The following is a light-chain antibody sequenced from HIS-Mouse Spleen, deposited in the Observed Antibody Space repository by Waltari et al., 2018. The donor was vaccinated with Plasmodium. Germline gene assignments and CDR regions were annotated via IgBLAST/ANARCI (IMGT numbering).Light chain of an antibody. CDR3: CSYAGSSTFV. CDR2: EGS. J-gene: IGLJ3*02. CDR1: SSEVGSYNL. Sequence: QSALTPPASVSGSPGQSITISCTGTSSEVGSYNLVSWYQQHPGKAPKLMIYEGSKRPSGVSNRFSGSKSGNTASLTISGLQAEDEADYYCCSYAGSSTFVFGGGTKLTVL. V-gene: IGLV2-23*03.